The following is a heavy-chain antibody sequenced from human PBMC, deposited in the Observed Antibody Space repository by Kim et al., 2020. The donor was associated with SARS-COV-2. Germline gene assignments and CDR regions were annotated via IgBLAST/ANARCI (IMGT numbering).Heavy chain of an antibody. J-gene: IGHJ3*02. Sequence: PVKGRFTISRDDSKNPLYLQMNSLKTEDTAVYYCTTGAPWLFTQDDAFDIWGQGTMVTVSS. V-gene: IGHV3-15*01. D-gene: IGHD3-22*01. CDR3: TTGAPWLFTQDDAFDI.